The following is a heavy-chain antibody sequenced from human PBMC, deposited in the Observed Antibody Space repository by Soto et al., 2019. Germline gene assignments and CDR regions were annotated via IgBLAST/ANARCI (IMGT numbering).Heavy chain of an antibody. CDR1: GFTFAIYG. CDR3: ARVVAAAPVYYGMDV. D-gene: IGHD2-15*01. CDR2: INPYNGNT. V-gene: IGHV1-18*01. J-gene: IGHJ6*02. Sequence: QVQLVQSGAEVKKPGASVKVSCKASGFTFAIYGIAWVRQAPGQGLEWMGWINPYNGNTNYAQKFQGRVTMTTDTSTSTGYMELGSLRSDDTAVYYCARVVAAAPVYYGMDVWGQGTTVTVSS.